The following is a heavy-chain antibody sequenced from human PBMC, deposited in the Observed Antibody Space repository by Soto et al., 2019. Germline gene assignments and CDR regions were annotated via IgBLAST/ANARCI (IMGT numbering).Heavy chain of an antibody. J-gene: IGHJ6*02. Sequence: QVQLVQSAGEMKKPGASVQVSCKASGYTFIRYGITWVRQAPGQGFEWMGWISPYDDSTIYAQKLQGRVTMTADTSTSRVNLTLGSVKSDDTAVYYCARGGYYDNNWVKLSHFGLDVWGQGTSVTVSS. CDR3: ARGGYYDNNWVKLSHFGLDV. V-gene: IGHV1-18*01. CDR2: ISPYDDST. CDR1: GYTFIRYG. D-gene: IGHD3-16*01.